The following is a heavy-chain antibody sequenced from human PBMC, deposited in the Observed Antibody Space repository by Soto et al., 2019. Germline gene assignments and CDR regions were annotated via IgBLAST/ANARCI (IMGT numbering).Heavy chain of an antibody. CDR3: ARRAGTSHHFDY. J-gene: IGHJ4*02. CDR2: ISAYTYNT. D-gene: IGHD1-7*01. Sequence: QVQLVQSGAEVKKPGASVKVSCKASGYSFSTSGISWVRQAPGQGLEWMGWISAYTYNTNYAQKFQGRVTMTTDSSTSTAYLDLRSLRSDDTAVYYCARRAGTSHHFDYWGQGTLVTVSS. V-gene: IGHV1-18*01. CDR1: GYSFSTSG.